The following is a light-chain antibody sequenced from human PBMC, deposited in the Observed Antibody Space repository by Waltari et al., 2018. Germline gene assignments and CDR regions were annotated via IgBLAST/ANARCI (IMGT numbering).Light chain of an antibody. V-gene: IGKV3-15*01. CDR3: QQYNNWLPLT. J-gene: IGKJ4*01. Sequence: EIVLTQSPVIPSVSPGERTTLSCRASPSITSNLAWYQQKPGQSPRLLNDGASIRAAGIPARFSGSGSGTEFTLTISSLQSEDFAVYYCQQYNNWLPLTFGGGTKVEIK. CDR2: GAS. CDR1: PSITSN.